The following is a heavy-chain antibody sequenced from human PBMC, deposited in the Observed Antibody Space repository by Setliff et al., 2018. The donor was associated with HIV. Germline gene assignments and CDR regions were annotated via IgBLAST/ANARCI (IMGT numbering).Heavy chain of an antibody. CDR2: IGYNGDT. J-gene: IGHJ5*02. CDR1: GGSINSYY. CDR3: ARVSRGGSSPGWFDP. Sequence: PSETLSLTCTVSGGSINSYYWNWIRQSPGKGLEWIGYIGYNGDTSYNPSLNSRVTLSVDRSKNQFSLKLSSVTAADTAVYYCARVSRGGSSPGWFDPWGQGTLVTVSS. V-gene: IGHV4-59*12. D-gene: IGHD6-6*01.